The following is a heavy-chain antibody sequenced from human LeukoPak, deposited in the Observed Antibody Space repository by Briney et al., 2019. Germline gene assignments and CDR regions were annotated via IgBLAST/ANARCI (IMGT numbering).Heavy chain of an antibody. CDR3: ARDLRGGNFDS. CDR2: IYSGETT. D-gene: IGHD2-15*01. J-gene: IGHJ4*02. Sequence: GGSLRLSCAASEFIVSSNYMSWVRQAPGKGLEWVSVIYSGETTYYTDSVKGRFTISRHNSRNTLYLQMNSLRAEDTAVYYCARDLRGGNFDSWGQGILVTVSS. CDR1: EFIVSSNY. V-gene: IGHV3-53*04.